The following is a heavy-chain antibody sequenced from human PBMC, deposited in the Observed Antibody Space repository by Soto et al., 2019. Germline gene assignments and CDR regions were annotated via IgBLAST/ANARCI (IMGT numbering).Heavy chain of an antibody. D-gene: IGHD3-10*01. CDR3: ARDPIIEGYYYYGMDV. V-gene: IGHV4-31*03. CDR1: GGSISSGGYY. J-gene: IGHJ6*02. CDR2: IYYSGST. Sequence: QVQLQESGPGLVKPSQTLSLTCTVSGGSISSGGYYWRWIRQHPGKVLEWIGYIYYSGSTYYNPSLKSRVTISLDTSKNQFSLKLSSVTAADTAVYYCARDPIIEGYYYYGMDVWGQGTTVTVSS.